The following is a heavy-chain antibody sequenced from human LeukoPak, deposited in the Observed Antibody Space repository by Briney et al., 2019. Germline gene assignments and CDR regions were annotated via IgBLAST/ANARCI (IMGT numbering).Heavy chain of an antibody. CDR2: MNPNIGDR. D-gene: IGHD1-7*01. Sequence: ASVKVSCKASGYTFTSYYMHWVRQATGQGLEWMGWMNPNIGDRGYAQKFQGRVTITRNTSISTAYMELSSLRSEDTAVYYCARGARKLYYYYMDVWGKGTTVTISS. CDR3: ARGARKLYYYYMDV. CDR1: GYTFTSYY. J-gene: IGHJ6*03. V-gene: IGHV1-8*03.